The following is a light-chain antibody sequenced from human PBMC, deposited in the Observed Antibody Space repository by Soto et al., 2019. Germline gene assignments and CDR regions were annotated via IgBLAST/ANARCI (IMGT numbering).Light chain of an antibody. Sequence: IVMTQSPATLSVSPGERATLCCRASQSVSSNLAWYQQKPGQAPRLLIYGASTRATDIPARFSGSGSGTEFTLTISSLLSEDFAVYYCQQYYTWPSWTFGQGTKVDI. CDR1: QSVSSN. CDR2: GAS. J-gene: IGKJ1*01. V-gene: IGKV3-15*01. CDR3: QQYYTWPSWT.